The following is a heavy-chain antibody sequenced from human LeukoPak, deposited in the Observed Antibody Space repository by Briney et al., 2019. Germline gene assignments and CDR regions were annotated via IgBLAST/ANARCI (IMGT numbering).Heavy chain of an antibody. CDR2: AYYRSKWYI. CDR3: VRGAVRGGTNGDY. J-gene: IGHJ4*02. CDR1: GDSVSGRPAV. V-gene: IGHV6-1*01. Sequence: SQTLSLTCAISGDSVSGRPAVWNWIRRSTSRGLEWLGRAYYRSKWYIDYAVSVKGRITITPDTSKNQFSLQLNSVTPEDTPVYYCVRGAVRGGTNGDYWGQGTLVTVSS. D-gene: IGHD3-10*01.